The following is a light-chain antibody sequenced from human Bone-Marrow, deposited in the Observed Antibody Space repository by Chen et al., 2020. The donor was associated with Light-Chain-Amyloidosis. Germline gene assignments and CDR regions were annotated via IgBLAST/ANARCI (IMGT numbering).Light chain of an antibody. V-gene: IGLV2-14*01. CDR2: EVS. CDR3: SSFTGSGTV. Sequence: QSALTQPASVSGSPGQSITISCTGTSSDVGRYKYVSWYQQFPGKAPKLMIYEVSNRPSGVSTRFSGSKSGNTASLTISGLQADDEADYYCSSFTGSGTVFGGGTKVTVL. CDR1: SSDVGRYKY. J-gene: IGLJ2*01.